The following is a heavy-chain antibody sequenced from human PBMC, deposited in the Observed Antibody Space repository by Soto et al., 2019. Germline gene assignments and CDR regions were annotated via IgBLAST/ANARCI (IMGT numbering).Heavy chain of an antibody. D-gene: IGHD3-3*01. Sequence: QVQLVESGGGVVQPVRSLRLSCAASVFTFSSYGMHWVRQAPGKGLEWVAVISYDGSNKYYADSVKGRFTISRDNSKNTLYLQMNSLRAEDTAVYYCAKDHHDFWSGEADYWGQGTLVTVSS. CDR1: VFTFSSYG. V-gene: IGHV3-30*18. CDR3: AKDHHDFWSGEADY. J-gene: IGHJ4*02. CDR2: ISYDGSNK.